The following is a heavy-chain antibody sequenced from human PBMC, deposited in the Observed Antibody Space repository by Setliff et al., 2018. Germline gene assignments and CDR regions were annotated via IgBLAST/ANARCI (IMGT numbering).Heavy chain of an antibody. CDR2: ISYGGNT. D-gene: IGHD2-21*02. V-gene: IGHV4-39*01. CDR3: ARHWDFCGGNCPHNSIDY. J-gene: IGHJ4*02. Sequence: SETLRLSCATSGFTFRDYSLTWVRQPPGKGLEWIGSISYGGNTYYNPSLNSRVTISADTSKNQFSVRLNSVTAADTAVYYCARHWDFCGGNCPHNSIDYWGQGALVTVSS. CDR1: GFTFRDYS.